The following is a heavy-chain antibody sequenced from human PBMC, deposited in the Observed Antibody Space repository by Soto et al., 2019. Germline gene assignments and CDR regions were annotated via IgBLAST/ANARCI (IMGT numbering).Heavy chain of an antibody. Sequence: SLKISCKGSGYNFDTYWINWVRQMPGKGLEWMGRIDPGDSKTKYSPSLEGHITISVDTSINTTYLQWSSLKASDTAIYYCARRIAAAGGNYYYAFDVWGQGTRSPSP. CDR1: GYNFDTYW. CDR2: IDPGDSKT. J-gene: IGHJ6*02. V-gene: IGHV5-10-1*01. D-gene: IGHD6-13*01. CDR3: ARRIAAAGGNYYYAFDV.